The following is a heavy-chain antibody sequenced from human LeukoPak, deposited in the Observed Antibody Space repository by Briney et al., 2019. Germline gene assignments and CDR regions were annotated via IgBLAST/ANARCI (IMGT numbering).Heavy chain of an antibody. D-gene: IGHD3-10*01. J-gene: IGHJ4*02. Sequence: PGGSLRLSCAASGFTFSSYAMSWVRQAPGKGLEWVSVIYSGGSTYYADSVKGRFTISRDNSKNTLYLQMNSLRAEDTAVYYCAREGAYYYGSGSYYHWGQGTLVTVSS. CDR3: AREGAYYYGSGSYYH. CDR2: IYSGGST. V-gene: IGHV3-53*01. CDR1: GFTFSSYA.